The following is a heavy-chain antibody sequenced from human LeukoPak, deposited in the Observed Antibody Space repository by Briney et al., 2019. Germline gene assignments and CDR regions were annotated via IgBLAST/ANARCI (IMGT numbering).Heavy chain of an antibody. CDR3: GGAKSGFYFYGMDV. V-gene: IGHV3-23*01. D-gene: IGHD3-3*01. CDR1: GFTFSIYA. Sequence: GGCLRLSCAASGFTFSIYAMTWVRQAPGKGLEWVSSISGSGGSTYYADSVKGRFTVSRDNSKNTLYVQMNSLRAEDTAVYYCGGAKSGFYFYGMDVWGQGTTVTVSS. J-gene: IGHJ6*02. CDR2: ISGSGGST.